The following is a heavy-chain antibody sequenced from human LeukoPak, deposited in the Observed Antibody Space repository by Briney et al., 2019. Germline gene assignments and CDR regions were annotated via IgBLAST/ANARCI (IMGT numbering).Heavy chain of an antibody. D-gene: IGHD3-22*01. CDR1: GFTFDDYA. J-gene: IGHJ4*02. Sequence: GGSLRLSCAASGFTFDDYAMHWVRQAPEKGLEWVSGISWNSGSIGYADSVKGRFTISRDNAKNSLYLQMDSLRAEDTALYYCAKVYYDSSGYYGGYYFDYWGQGTLVTVSS. V-gene: IGHV3-9*01. CDR2: ISWNSGSI. CDR3: AKVYYDSSGYYGGYYFDY.